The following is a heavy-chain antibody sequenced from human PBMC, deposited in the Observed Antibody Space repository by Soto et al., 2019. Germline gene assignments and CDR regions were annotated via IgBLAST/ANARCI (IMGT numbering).Heavy chain of an antibody. V-gene: IGHV3-7*01. J-gene: IGHJ6*03. CDR2: IKQDGSEK. CDR3: ARALGSSGSTTYYYYMDV. CDR1: GFTFSSYW. Sequence: GGSLRLSCAASGFTFSSYWMSWVRQAPGKGLEWVANIKQDGSEKYYVDSVKGRFTISRDNAKNSLYLQMNSLRAEDTAVYYCARALGSSGSTTYYYYMDVWGKGTTVTVSS. D-gene: IGHD3-10*01.